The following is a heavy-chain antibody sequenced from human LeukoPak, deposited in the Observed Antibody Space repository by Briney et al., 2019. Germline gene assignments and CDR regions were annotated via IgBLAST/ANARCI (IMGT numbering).Heavy chain of an antibody. Sequence: ASVKVSCKASGYTFTNYGITWVRQAPGQGLEWMGWISAYNGNTKYAQKFQGRVTMTRDTSISTAYMELSRLRSDDTAVYYCAPEYYYGSGSYYTIWGQGTLVTVSS. CDR2: ISAYNGNT. D-gene: IGHD3-10*01. CDR3: APEYYYGSGSYYTI. CDR1: GYTFTNYG. J-gene: IGHJ4*02. V-gene: IGHV1-18*01.